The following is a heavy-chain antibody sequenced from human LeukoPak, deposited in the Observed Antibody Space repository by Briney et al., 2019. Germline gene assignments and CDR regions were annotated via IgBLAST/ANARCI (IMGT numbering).Heavy chain of an antibody. J-gene: IGHJ6*02. Sequence: ASVKVSCKASGYTFTGYGISWVRQAPGQGLEWMGWISAYNGNTNYAQKLQGRVTMTTDTSTSTAYMELRSLRSDDTAVYYCARDKLTRGYSYGYPYYYYGMDVWGQGTTVTDSS. D-gene: IGHD5-18*01. CDR1: GYTFTGYG. CDR3: ARDKLTRGYSYGYPYYYYGMDV. CDR2: ISAYNGNT. V-gene: IGHV1-18*01.